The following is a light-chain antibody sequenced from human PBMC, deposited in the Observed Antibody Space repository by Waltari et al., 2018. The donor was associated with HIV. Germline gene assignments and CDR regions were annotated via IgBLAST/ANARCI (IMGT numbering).Light chain of an antibody. CDR2: RDS. CDR3: QSADSSGSYV. V-gene: IGLV3-25*03. J-gene: IGLJ1*01. CDR1: ALPNKY. Sequence: SYELTQPPSVSVSPGQTARITCSGDALPNKYTYWYQQKPGQAPVLWIYRDSERPSGIPERFSGSSSGTTVTLTISGVQAEDEADYYCQSADSSGSYVFATGTRVTVL.